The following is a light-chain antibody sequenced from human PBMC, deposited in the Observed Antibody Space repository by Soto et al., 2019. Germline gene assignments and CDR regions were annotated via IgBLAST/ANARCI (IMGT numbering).Light chain of an antibody. CDR3: AAWDDSLNGYV. Sequence: QSVLTQPPSASGTPGQRVTIYCSGSSSNIGSNTVNWYQQLPGTAPKLLIYSNNQRPSGVPDRFSGSKSCTSASLAISGLQSEDEADYYCAAWDDSLNGYVFGTGTKLTGL. J-gene: IGLJ1*01. CDR2: SNN. V-gene: IGLV1-44*01. CDR1: SSNIGSNT.